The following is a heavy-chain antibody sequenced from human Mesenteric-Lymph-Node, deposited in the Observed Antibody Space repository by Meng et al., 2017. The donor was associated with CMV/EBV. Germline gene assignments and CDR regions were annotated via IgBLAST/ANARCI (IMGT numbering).Heavy chain of an antibody. CDR3: AKGGSGSSVGLDY. CDR1: GFTFSSYW. CDR2: IKQDGSEK. Sequence: GGSLRLSCAASGFTFSSYWMSWVRQAPGKGLEWVANIKQDGSEKYYVDSVKGRFTISRDNAKNSLYLQMNSLRAEDTAVYYCAKGGSGSSVGLDYWGQGILVTVSS. J-gene: IGHJ4*02. V-gene: IGHV3-7*01. D-gene: IGHD3-3*01.